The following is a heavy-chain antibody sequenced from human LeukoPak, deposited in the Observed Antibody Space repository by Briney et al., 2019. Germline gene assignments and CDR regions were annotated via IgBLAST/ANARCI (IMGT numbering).Heavy chain of an antibody. CDR2: IYYSGST. Sequence: SETLSLTCTVSGGSFRSSSYYWGWIRQTPGKGLEWIGCIYYSGSTYYNPSLKSRVTISVDTSKNQFSLKLSSVTAADTAVYYCARDRGVVIDYWGQGTLVTVSS. CDR3: ARDRGVVIDY. J-gene: IGHJ4*02. D-gene: IGHD3-3*01. CDR1: GGSFRSSSYY. V-gene: IGHV4-39*07.